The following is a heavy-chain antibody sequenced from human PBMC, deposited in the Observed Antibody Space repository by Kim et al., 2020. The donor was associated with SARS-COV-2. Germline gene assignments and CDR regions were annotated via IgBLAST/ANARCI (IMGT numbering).Heavy chain of an antibody. J-gene: IGHJ6*02. D-gene: IGHD2-15*01. CDR3: ARGSEIVDCYYYGVDV. Sequence: SVKGRFTISRDNAKNSLYLQMNSLRAEDTAVYYCARGSEIVDCYYYGVDVWGQGTTVTVSS. V-gene: IGHV3-21*01.